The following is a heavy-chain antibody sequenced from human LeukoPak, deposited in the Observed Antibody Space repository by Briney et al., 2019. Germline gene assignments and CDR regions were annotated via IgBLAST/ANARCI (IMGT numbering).Heavy chain of an antibody. CDR3: ARDYYGSGSYALDY. J-gene: IGHJ4*02. D-gene: IGHD3-10*01. Sequence: PGRSLRLSCAASGFTFSSYGMHWVRQAPGKGLEWVAVIWYDGSNKYYTDSVKGRFTISRDNSKNTLYLQMNSLRAEDTAVYYCARDYYGSGSYALDYWGQGTLVTVSS. V-gene: IGHV3-33*01. CDR1: GFTFSSYG. CDR2: IWYDGSNK.